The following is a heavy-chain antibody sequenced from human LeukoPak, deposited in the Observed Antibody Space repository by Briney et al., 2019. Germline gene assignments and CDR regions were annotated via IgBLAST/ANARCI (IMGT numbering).Heavy chain of an antibody. J-gene: IGHJ4*02. Sequence: GGSLRLSITTSGYTFSRYWMHWVRQAPGKGLVWVSRISTDVSTTTYADSVTGRFTISRDNAKNTLYLQMNSLRDEDTAVYYCSRDTFGPNDYWGQGTLVTVSS. V-gene: IGHV3-74*01. D-gene: IGHD3-10*01. CDR2: ISTDVSTT. CDR3: SRDTFGPNDY. CDR1: GYTFSRYW.